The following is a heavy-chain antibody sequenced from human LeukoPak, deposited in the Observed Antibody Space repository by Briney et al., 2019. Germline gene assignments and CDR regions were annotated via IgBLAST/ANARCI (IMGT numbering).Heavy chain of an antibody. Sequence: GASVKVSCKASGYTFTSYDINWVRQAPGQGLEWMGWMNPNSGNTGYAQKFQGRVTMTRNTSISTAYMELSSLRSEDTAVYYCAKVQYSSSLYYFDYWGQGALVTVSS. D-gene: IGHD6-13*01. CDR3: AKVQYSSSLYYFDY. CDR2: MNPNSGNT. CDR1: GYTFTSYD. V-gene: IGHV1-8*01. J-gene: IGHJ4*02.